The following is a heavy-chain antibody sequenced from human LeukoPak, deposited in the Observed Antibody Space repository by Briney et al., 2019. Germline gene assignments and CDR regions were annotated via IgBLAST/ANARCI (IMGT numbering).Heavy chain of an antibody. CDR3: ARVVVGGTVTTQQYYYYYMDV. J-gene: IGHJ6*03. V-gene: IGHV3-7*01. CDR2: IKQDGSEK. CDR1: GFTFSSYW. D-gene: IGHD4-17*01. Sequence: GGSLRLSCAASGFTFSSYWMSWVRQAPGKGLEWVANIKQDGSEKYYVDSVKGRFTISRDNAKNSLYLQMNSLRAEDTAVYYCARVVVGGTVTTQQYYYYYMDVWGKGTTVTVSS.